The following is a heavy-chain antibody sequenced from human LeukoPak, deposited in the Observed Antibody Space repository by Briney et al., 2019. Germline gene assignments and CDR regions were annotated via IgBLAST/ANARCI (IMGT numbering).Heavy chain of an antibody. CDR1: GYTFTSYG. D-gene: IGHD6-13*01. J-gene: IGHJ5*02. V-gene: IGHV1-18*01. CDR2: ISAYNGNT. CDR3: ARKVAAAGILAWFDP. Sequence: ASVKVSCKASGYTFTSYGISWVRQAPGQGLEWMGWISAYNGNTNYAQKLQGRVTMTTDTSTSTAYMELRSLRSDDTAVYYCARKVAAAGILAWFDPWGQGTLVTVSS.